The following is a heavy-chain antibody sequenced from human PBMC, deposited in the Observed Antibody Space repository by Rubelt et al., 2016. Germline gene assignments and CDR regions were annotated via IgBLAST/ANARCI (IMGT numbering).Heavy chain of an antibody. CDR2: INHSGST. Sequence: QVQLQQWDAGLLKPSETLSLTCAVYGGSFSGYYWSWIRQPPGKGLEWIGEINHSGSTNYNPSLKSRFTISVDTSKYQFSRKLRSVTAADTAVYYCARELQRYDYWGQGTLVTVSS. CDR1: GGSFSGYY. J-gene: IGHJ4*02. D-gene: IGHD4-11*01. V-gene: IGHV4-34*01. CDR3: ARELQRYDY.